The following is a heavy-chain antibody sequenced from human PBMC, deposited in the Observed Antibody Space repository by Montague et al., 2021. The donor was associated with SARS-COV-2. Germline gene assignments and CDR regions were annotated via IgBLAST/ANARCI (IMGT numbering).Heavy chain of an antibody. CDR1: GGSISSSSYY. J-gene: IGHJ4*02. V-gene: IGHV4-39*07. CDR3: ARLSSIAADGREGYFDY. CDR2: IYYSGST. Sequence: SETLSLTCTVSGGSISSSSYYWGWIRQPPGKGLEWIESIYYSGSTFYXPSLKSRVTLSVDTSKNQFSLKLSSVTAADTAVYYCARLSSIAADGREGYFDYWGQGTLVTVSS. D-gene: IGHD6-13*01.